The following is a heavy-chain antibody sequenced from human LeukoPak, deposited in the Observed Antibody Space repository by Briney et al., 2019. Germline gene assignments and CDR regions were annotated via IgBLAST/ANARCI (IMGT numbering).Heavy chain of an antibody. V-gene: IGHV4-59*01. CDR1: GGSISSYY. J-gene: IGHJ4*02. CDR3: ARDINY. Sequence: SETLSLTCTVSGGSISSYYWSWIRQPPGKGLEWIGYIYYSGSTNYNPSLKSRVTISVDTSKNQFSLKLSSVTAADTAVYYCARDINYWGQGTLVTVSS. CDR2: IYYSGST.